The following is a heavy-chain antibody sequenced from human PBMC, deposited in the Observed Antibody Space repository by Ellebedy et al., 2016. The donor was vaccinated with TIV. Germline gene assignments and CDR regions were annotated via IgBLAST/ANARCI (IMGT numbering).Heavy chain of an antibody. CDR2: IKQDGSEK. J-gene: IGHJ4*02. Sequence: GGSLRLSCAASGFTFSSYWMSWVRQAPGKGLEWVANIKQDGSEKYYVDSVKGRFTISRDNAKNSLYLQMNSLRAEDTAVYYCAKDGSVEGPQVGVPAAIPFGEDYWGQGTLVTVSS. CDR3: AKDGSVEGPQVGVPAAIPFGEDY. D-gene: IGHD2-2*01. V-gene: IGHV3-7*05. CDR1: GFTFSSYW.